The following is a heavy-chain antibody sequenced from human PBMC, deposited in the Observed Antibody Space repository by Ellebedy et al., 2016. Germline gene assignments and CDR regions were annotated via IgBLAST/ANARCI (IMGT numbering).Heavy chain of an antibody. CDR3: ARCWGSYRPLDY. Sequence: GSLRLSCNVSGGSIHNYYWSWIRQPPGKGLEWIGYIYYSGSTNYNPSLKSRVTISVDTSKNQFSLKLSSVTAADTAVYYCARCWGSYRPLDYWGQGTLVTVSS. CDR1: GGSIHNYY. CDR2: IYYSGST. J-gene: IGHJ4*02. D-gene: IGHD3-16*02. V-gene: IGHV4-59*12.